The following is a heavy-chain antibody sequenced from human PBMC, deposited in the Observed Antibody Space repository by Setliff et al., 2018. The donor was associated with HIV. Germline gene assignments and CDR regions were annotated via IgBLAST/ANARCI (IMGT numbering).Heavy chain of an antibody. CDR2: IYYSGST. D-gene: IGHD3-9*01. CDR3: ARHRYYDILFDP. J-gene: IGHJ5*02. V-gene: IGHV4-59*08. CDR1: GGSISNYY. Sequence: SETLSLTCTVSGGSISNYYWSWIRQPPGRGLEWIGYIYYSGSTNYNPSLKSRVTILVDSSRNQFSLRLSSVTAADTAVYYCARHRYYDILFDPWGQGTLVTVSS.